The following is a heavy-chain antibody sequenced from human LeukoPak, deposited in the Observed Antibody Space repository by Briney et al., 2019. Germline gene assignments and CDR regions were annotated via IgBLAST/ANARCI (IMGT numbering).Heavy chain of an antibody. D-gene: IGHD6-13*01. CDR1: GFTVSSNY. J-gene: IGHJ6*02. V-gene: IGHV3-23*01. CDR2: ITGSGGDT. Sequence: GGSLRLSCAASGFTVSSNYMTWVRQAPGKGLEWVSVITGSGGDTYYADSVKGRFTISKDNSKNTVYLQMSSLRVDDTAVYYCAKAASSSWPSYYYGMDVWGQGTTVTVSS. CDR3: AKAASSSWPSYYYGMDV.